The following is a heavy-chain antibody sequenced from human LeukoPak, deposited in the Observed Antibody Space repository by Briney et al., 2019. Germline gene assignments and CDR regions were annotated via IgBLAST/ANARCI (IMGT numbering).Heavy chain of an antibody. V-gene: IGHV3-49*03. CDR1: GFTFGDYA. J-gene: IGHJ4*02. CDR3: TRFPGYCSGGSCFKFDY. D-gene: IGHD2-15*01. Sequence: GGSLRLSCTASGFTFGDYAMSWFRQAPGKGLEWVGFIRSKAYGGTTEYAASVKGIFTISRDDSKSIAYLQMNSLKNEDTAVYYCTRFPGYCSGGSCFKFDYWGQGTLVTVSS. CDR2: IRSKAYGGTT.